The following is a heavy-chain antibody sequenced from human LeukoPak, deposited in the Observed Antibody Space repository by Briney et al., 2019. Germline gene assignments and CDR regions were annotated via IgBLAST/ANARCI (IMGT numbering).Heavy chain of an antibody. Sequence: GGSLRLSCAASGFTFSSYAMHWVRQAPGKGLEWVAVISYDGSNKYYADSVKGRFTISRDNSKNTLYLQMNSLRAEDTAVYYCARDGVGQQLPLDYWGQGTLVTVSS. J-gene: IGHJ4*02. D-gene: IGHD6-13*01. CDR1: GFTFSSYA. V-gene: IGHV3-30-3*01. CDR2: ISYDGSNK. CDR3: ARDGVGQQLPLDY.